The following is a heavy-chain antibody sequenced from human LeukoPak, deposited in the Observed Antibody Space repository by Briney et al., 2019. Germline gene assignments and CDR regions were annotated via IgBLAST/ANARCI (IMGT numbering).Heavy chain of an antibody. CDR3: ARMRDGYMGRYYFDY. V-gene: IGHV3-7*04. Sequence: GGSLRLSCAASGFTFSSYWMSWVRQAPGKGLEWVANIKEDGSDKKCVDSVKGRFTTSRDNAKNSLYLQMNSLRAEDTAVYYCARMRDGYMGRYYFDYWGQGTLVTVSS. CDR1: GFTFSSYW. J-gene: IGHJ4*02. D-gene: IGHD5-24*01. CDR2: IKEDGSDK.